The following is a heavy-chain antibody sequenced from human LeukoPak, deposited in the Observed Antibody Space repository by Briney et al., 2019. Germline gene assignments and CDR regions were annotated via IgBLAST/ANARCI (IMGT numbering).Heavy chain of an antibody. D-gene: IGHD5/OR15-5a*01. V-gene: IGHV1-18*01. CDR2: ISAYNGNI. CDR3: ARVLRSTGWFDP. CDR1: GYTFTSYG. Sequence: EASVKVSCKASGYTFTSYGISWVRQAPGQGLEWMGWISAYNGNINYAQKLQGRVTMTTDTSTSTAYMELRSLRSDDTAVYYCARVLRSTGWFDPWGQGTLVTVSS. J-gene: IGHJ5*02.